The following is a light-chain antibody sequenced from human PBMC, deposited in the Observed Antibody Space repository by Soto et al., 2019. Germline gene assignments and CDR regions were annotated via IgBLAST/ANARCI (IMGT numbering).Light chain of an antibody. J-gene: IGLJ1*01. V-gene: IGLV2-14*01. Sequence: QSVLTQPASVSGSPGQSITISCTRTSSDVGGYNYVSWYQQHPGKAPKLMIYEVSNRPSGVSNRFSGSKSGNTASLTISGLQAEDEADYYCSSYTSSSTRGVFGTGTKLTVL. CDR2: EVS. CDR3: SSYTSSSTRGV. CDR1: SSDVGGYNY.